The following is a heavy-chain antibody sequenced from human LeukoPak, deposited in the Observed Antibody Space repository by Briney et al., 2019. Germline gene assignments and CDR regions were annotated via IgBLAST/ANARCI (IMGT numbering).Heavy chain of an antibody. D-gene: IGHD1-26*01. CDR1: GYTFTSYD. CDR2: MNPNSGNT. V-gene: IGHV1-8*01. Sequence: GASVKVSCKASGYTFTSYDINWVRQATGQGLEWMGWMNPNSGNTGYAQKFQGRVTMTRNTSISTAYMELSSLRSEDTAVYYCARGLRGRYYVWFDPWGQGTLVTVSS. J-gene: IGHJ5*02. CDR3: ARGLRGRYYVWFDP.